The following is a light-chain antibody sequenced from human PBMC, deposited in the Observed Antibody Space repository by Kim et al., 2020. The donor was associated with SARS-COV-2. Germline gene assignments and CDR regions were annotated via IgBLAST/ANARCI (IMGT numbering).Light chain of an antibody. CDR2: RAS. CDR3: QQYHDWPPT. Sequence: GSPGERATLSCRASQSVGSGLAWYQQKRGQAPRLLFFRASTRATGVPARFSGSGSGTEFTLTISSLQSEDFAIYFCQQYHDWPPTFGQGTKVDIK. J-gene: IGKJ1*01. CDR1: QSVGSG. V-gene: IGKV3-15*01.